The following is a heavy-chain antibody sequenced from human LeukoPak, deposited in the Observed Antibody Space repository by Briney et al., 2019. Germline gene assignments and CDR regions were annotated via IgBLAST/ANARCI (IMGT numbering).Heavy chain of an antibody. CDR1: GYTFTDYY. CDR3: ARRVFSGWGYYFDY. J-gene: IGHJ4*02. CDR2: INPKSGGT. D-gene: IGHD6-19*01. Sequence: ASVKVSCKSSGYTFTDYYMHWVRQAPGQGLEWMGWINPKSGGTNYAQNFQGRVTMTRNTSISTAYMELSRLRSGDTAVYYCARRVFSGWGYYFDYWGQGTLVTVSS. V-gene: IGHV1-2*02.